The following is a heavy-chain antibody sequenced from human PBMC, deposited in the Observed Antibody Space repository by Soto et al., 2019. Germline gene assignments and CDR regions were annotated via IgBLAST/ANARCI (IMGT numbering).Heavy chain of an antibody. CDR1: GGSVRGSLYY. CDR3: ARSEVGSSSWRGWDDRKRYYYCAMDV. J-gene: IGHJ6*02. CDR2: IFYRGNT. V-gene: IGHV4-39*01. Sequence: SETLSLTCTVSGGSVRGSLYYWGWIRQPPGKGLEWIGNIFYRGNTYHNPSLKSRVTISVDTSKNQFSLRLSSVTAADTAVYYCARSEVGSSSWRGWDDRKRYYYCAMDVWGQGTTVTVSS. D-gene: IGHD6-6*01.